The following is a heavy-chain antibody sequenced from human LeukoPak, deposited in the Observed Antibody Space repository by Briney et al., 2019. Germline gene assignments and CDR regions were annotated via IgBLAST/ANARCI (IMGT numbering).Heavy chain of an antibody. D-gene: IGHD5-12*01. CDR2: IYTSGST. V-gene: IGHV4-4*07. CDR3: ARDLRGYDRSWFDP. J-gene: IGHJ5*02. Sequence: SETLSLTCTVSGGSISSCYWSWIRQPAGKGLEWIGRIYTSGSTNYNPSLKSRVTMSVDTSKNQFSLKLSSVTAADTAVYYCARDLRGYDRSWFDPWGQGTLVTVSS. CDR1: GGSISSCY.